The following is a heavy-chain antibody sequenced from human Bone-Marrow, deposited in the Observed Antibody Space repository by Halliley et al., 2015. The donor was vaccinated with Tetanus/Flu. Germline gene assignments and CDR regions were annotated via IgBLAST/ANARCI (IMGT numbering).Heavy chain of an antibody. J-gene: IGHJ6*02. V-gene: IGHV5-51*03. CDR3: ARLRFNWNDLYYYGMDV. D-gene: IGHD1-20*01. Sequence: QLVQSGAEVKEPGESLKISCEVSGYDFTRYCIAWMRQMPGKGLEWMGIIYPGASDTTYSPSFQGQVTISVDKSISTAYLQWSSLQASATAIYYCARLRFNWNDLYYYGMDVWGQGTTVTVSS. CDR2: IYPGASDT. CDR1: GYDFTRYC.